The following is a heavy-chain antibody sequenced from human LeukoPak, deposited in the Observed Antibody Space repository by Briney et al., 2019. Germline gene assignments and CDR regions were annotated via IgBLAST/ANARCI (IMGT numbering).Heavy chain of an antibody. CDR2: ISAYNGNT. CDR1: GYTFTSYG. Sequence: GASVKVSCKASGYTFTSYGISWVRQAPGQGLEWMGWISAYNGNTNSAQKLQGRITMTTDTSTSTAYMELRSLRSDDTAVYYCVRSGYCYGGTCHSGAFDIWGQGTVVTVSS. CDR3: VRSGYCYGGTCHSGAFDI. V-gene: IGHV1-18*01. D-gene: IGHD2-15*01. J-gene: IGHJ3*02.